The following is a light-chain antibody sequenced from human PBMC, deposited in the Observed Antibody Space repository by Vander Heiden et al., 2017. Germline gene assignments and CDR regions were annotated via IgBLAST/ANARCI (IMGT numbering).Light chain of an antibody. J-gene: IGKJ2*01. CDR3: QQYGASPYT. Sequence: EIVLPQSPGTMSLSPGERVTLSCRASQSISSGYLAWFQQRPGQAPRLLIYGASSRATGIPDRFSGSGSGTDFTLTISSLEPEDFAVYFCQQYGASPYTFGQGTNLEIK. V-gene: IGKV3-20*01. CDR1: QSISSGY. CDR2: GAS.